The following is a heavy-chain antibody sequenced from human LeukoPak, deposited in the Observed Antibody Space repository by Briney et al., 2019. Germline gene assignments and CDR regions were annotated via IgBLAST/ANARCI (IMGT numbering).Heavy chain of an antibody. J-gene: IGHJ4*02. CDR3: ARDTSSAWYGLIDY. CDR1: GFTFRSFW. V-gene: IGHV3-7*01. CDR2: IKQDGSEK. D-gene: IGHD6-19*01. Sequence: GGSLRLSCAASGFTFRSFWMGWVRQAPGKGLEWVATIKQDGSEKYSVDSVKGRFTISRDNAKNSLYLQMNSLRAEDTAVYFCARDTSSAWYGLIDYWGQGSLVTVSS.